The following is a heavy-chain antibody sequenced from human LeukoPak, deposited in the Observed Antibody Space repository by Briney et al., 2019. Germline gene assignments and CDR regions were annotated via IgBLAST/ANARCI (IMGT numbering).Heavy chain of an antibody. CDR3: ARAPVDWQFYYGMDV. CDR1: GGSISSYY. CDR2: IHTSGST. J-gene: IGHJ6*02. D-gene: IGHD5-12*01. V-gene: IGHV4-4*07. Sequence: SETLSLTCTVSGGSISSYYWSWIRQPAGKGLEWIGRIHTSGSTNYNPSLKSRVTISVDTSKNQFSLKLGSVTAADTAVYYCARAPVDWQFYYGMDVWGQGTTVTVSS.